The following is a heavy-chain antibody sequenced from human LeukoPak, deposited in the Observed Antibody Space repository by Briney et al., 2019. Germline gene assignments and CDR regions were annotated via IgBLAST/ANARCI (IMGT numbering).Heavy chain of an antibody. V-gene: IGHV4-4*07. Sequence: SETLSLTCTVSGDSISYYYWSWIRQPAGKGLEWIGRISTSGSTNYNPSLKSRVTISVDMSKNQFSLKLSSVTAADTAVYYCAGDSYGYDYWGQGTLVTVSS. CDR2: ISTSGST. CDR1: GDSISYYY. D-gene: IGHD5-18*01. J-gene: IGHJ4*02. CDR3: AGDSYGYDY.